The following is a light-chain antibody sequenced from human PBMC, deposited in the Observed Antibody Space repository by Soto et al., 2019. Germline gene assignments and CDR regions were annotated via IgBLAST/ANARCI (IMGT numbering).Light chain of an antibody. Sequence: EIVMTQSPVTLSMSPGDRATLSCRASQSVNSNLAWYQQKPGQTPKLLIYVASTRATGIPARFSGSGSGTEFTLTISSLQSEDFSVYYCKQYNVWPLTFGGGTKVEFK. CDR1: QSVNSN. CDR2: VAS. V-gene: IGKV3-15*01. J-gene: IGKJ4*01. CDR3: KQYNVWPLT.